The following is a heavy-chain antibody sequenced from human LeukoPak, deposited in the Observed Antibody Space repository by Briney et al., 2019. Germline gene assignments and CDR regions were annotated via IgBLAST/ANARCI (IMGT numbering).Heavy chain of an antibody. CDR1: GLTFSNYG. CDR3: AKEGSSSWYYYYMDV. CDR2: ISSTGGTT. Sequence: GGSLRLSCVASGLTFSNYGISWVRQAPGKGLEWVSAISSTGGTTYYADSVKGRFTISRDNSKNTLYLQMNSLRAEDTAVYYCAKEGSSSWYYYYMDVWGKGTTVTVSS. D-gene: IGHD6-13*01. J-gene: IGHJ6*03. V-gene: IGHV3-23*01.